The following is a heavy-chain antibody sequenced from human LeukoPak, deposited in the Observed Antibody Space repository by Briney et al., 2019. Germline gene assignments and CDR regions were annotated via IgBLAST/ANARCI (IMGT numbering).Heavy chain of an antibody. Sequence: ASVKVSCKASGYTFSGYYIHWVRLAPGQGLEWMGWININSGATKYSQKFQGRVTTTRVTSISTAFMELSRLGSDDTAVYYCARAGGDYYDIHGNNWFDPWGQGTLVTVSS. D-gene: IGHD3-22*01. V-gene: IGHV1-2*02. J-gene: IGHJ5*02. CDR2: ININSGAT. CDR3: ARAGGDYYDIHGNNWFDP. CDR1: GYTFSGYY.